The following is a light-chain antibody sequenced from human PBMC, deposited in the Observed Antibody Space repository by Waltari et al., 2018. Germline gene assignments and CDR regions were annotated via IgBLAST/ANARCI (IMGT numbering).Light chain of an antibody. CDR3: QETYSSPPST. CDR1: QSIGNY. Sequence: DIQVTQSPSSLSAAVGDRVSITCRASQSIGNYVNWYQQKPGKAPKLLIYSASSLQSGVPSRFSGSGSGTDFTLTITSLQPEDFAIYYCQETYSSPPSTFGQGTKVESK. CDR2: SAS. V-gene: IGKV1-39*01. J-gene: IGKJ1*01.